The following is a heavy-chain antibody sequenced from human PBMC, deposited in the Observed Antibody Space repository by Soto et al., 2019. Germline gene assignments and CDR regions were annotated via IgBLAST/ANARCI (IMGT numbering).Heavy chain of an antibody. Sequence: GGSLRLSCAASGFTFSSYAMSWVRQAPGKGLEWVSDISGSGGTTYYADSVKGRFTISRDNSKNTLYLQMNSLRAEGTAVYYCAKSHPIAALNWFDPWGQGTLVPLSS. D-gene: IGHD6-13*01. CDR2: ISGSGGTT. J-gene: IGHJ5*02. CDR3: AKSHPIAALNWFDP. CDR1: GFTFSSYA. V-gene: IGHV3-23*01.